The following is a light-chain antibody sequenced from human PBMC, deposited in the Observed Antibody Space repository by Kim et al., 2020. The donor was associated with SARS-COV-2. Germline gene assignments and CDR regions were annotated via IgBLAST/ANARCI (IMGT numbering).Light chain of an antibody. J-gene: IGLJ3*02. Sequence: VSVSPGQTASITCSGDKLGDKYACWYQQKPGQSVVLVIYQDSKRPSGIPQRFSGSNSGNTATLTISGTHAVDEADYYCQAWNSTWVFGGGTQLTVL. CDR3: QAWNSTWV. V-gene: IGLV3-1*01. CDR2: QDS. CDR1: KLGDKY.